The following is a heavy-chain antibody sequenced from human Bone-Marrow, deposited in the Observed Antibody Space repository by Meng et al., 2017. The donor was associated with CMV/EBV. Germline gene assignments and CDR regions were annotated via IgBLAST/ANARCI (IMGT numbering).Heavy chain of an antibody. D-gene: IGHD2-15*01. CDR1: GGSFSGYY. Sequence: SETLSLTCAVYGGSFSGYYWSWIRQPPGKGLEWIGEINHSGSTNYNPSLKSRVTISVDTSKNQFSLKLSSVTAADTAVYYCARGPNFKLYCSGGSCYSGYWGGLAYWGPGPLVTCSS. CDR3: ARGPNFKLYCSGGSCYSGYWGGLAY. J-gene: IGHJ4*02. V-gene: IGHV4-34*01. CDR2: INHSGST.